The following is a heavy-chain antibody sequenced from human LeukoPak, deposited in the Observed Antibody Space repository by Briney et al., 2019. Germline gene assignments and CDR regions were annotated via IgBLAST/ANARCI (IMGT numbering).Heavy chain of an antibody. CDR1: GFTVSSNY. D-gene: IGHD6-19*01. V-gene: IGHV3-53*01. CDR2: IYSGGST. Sequence: GGSLRLSCAASGFTVSSNYMSWVRQAPGKGLEWVSVIYSGGSTYYANSVKGRFTISRDNSKNTAYLQMNSLRAEDTAVYYCAKEEGIAVGYWGQGTLVSVSS. J-gene: IGHJ4*02. CDR3: AKEEGIAVGY.